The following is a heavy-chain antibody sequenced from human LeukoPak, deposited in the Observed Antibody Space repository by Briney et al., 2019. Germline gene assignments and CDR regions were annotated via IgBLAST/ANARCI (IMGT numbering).Heavy chain of an antibody. J-gene: IGHJ4*02. CDR3: AREARGPNVRPPKYYFDY. CDR1: GGSISSYY. V-gene: IGHV4-4*07. Sequence: PSETLSLTCTVSGGSISSYYWSWIRQPAGKGLEWIGRIYTSGSTNYNPSLKSRVTISVDTSKNQFSLKLSSVTAADTAVYYCAREARGPNVRPPKYYFDYWGQGTLVTVSS. D-gene: IGHD3-10*02. CDR2: IYTSGST.